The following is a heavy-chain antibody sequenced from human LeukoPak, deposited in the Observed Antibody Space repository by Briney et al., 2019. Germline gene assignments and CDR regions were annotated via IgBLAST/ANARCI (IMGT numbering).Heavy chain of an antibody. Sequence: RPGGSLSVSCAASGFTFDDYGMSCVRQAPGKGLEWVSGINWNGGSTGYADSVKGRFTMSRDNAKNPLYLQMNSLRAKDTALYYCARVPWFGELGRGYYYYYGMDVWGQGTTVTVSS. D-gene: IGHD3-10*01. CDR3: ARVPWFGELGRGYYYYYGMDV. CDR2: INWNGGST. J-gene: IGHJ6*02. CDR1: GFTFDDYG. V-gene: IGHV3-20*04.